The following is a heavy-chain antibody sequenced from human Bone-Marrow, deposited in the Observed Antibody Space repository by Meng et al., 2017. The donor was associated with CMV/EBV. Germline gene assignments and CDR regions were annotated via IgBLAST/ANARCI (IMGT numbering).Heavy chain of an antibody. V-gene: IGHV1-18*01. CDR1: GYTFGHYG. J-gene: IGHJ6*02. CDR3: AIDRRMIAARPRDYSYGMDV. CDR2: ISPYNGNT. D-gene: IGHD6-6*01. Sequence: ASVKVSCKASGYTFGHYGISWVRQAPGQGLEWMGWISPYNGNTNYAQKVQGRVTMTTDTSTRTAYMELRSLRSDDTAVYFCAIDRRMIAARPRDYSYGMDVWGQGITVTVSS.